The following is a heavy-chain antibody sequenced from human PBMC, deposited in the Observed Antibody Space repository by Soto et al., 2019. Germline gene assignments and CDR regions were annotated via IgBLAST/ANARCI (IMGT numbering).Heavy chain of an antibody. Sequence: GASLKISWKGSGYSFTSYWIGWVRQMPGKGLEWMGIIYPGDSDTRYSPSFQGQVTISADKSISTAYLQWSSLKASDTAMYYCARGSRSYYYGMDVWGQGPTVA. V-gene: IGHV5-51*01. J-gene: IGHJ6*02. CDR2: IYPGDSDT. CDR1: GYSFTSYW. CDR3: ARGSRSYYYGMDV.